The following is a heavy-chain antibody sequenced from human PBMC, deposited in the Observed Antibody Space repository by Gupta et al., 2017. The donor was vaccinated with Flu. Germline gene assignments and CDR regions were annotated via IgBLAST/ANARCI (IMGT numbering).Heavy chain of an antibody. CDR2: IYPGDSDT. CDR3: ASPKTGDDTFDI. V-gene: IGHV5-51*01. Sequence: EGQLVQSGAEVKKPGESLKIPCKTSGYSFTDHRLGWVRQMPGKGLEWMGIIYPGDSDTRYRPSFQGQVTISADKSISTAYLQWNSLKASDTAMYYCASPKTGDDTFDIWGQGTMVTVSS. CDR1: GYSFTDHR. D-gene: IGHD7-27*01. J-gene: IGHJ3*02.